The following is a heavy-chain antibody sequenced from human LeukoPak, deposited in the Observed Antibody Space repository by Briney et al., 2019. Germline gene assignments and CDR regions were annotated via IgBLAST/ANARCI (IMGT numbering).Heavy chain of an antibody. CDR3: ARDVAYCGGDCYSISSGQRLFWGAFDI. V-gene: IGHV1-46*01. D-gene: IGHD2-21*02. J-gene: IGHJ3*02. Sequence: ASVKVSCKASGYTFTSYYMHWLRQAPGQGLEWMGIINPSGGSTSYAQKFQGRVTMTRDTSTSTVYMELSSLRSEDTAVYYCARDVAYCGGDCYSISSGQRLFWGAFDIWGQGTMVTVSS. CDR1: GYTFTSYY. CDR2: INPSGGST.